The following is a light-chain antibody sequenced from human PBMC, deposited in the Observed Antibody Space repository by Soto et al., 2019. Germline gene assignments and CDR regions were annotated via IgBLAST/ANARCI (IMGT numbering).Light chain of an antibody. J-gene: IGLJ1*01. CDR3: TTFAPGRIYV. Sequence: QSVLTQPASVSGSPGQSITISCSGASSDIGPYDYVSWYQHHPGRAPKLLIYEVSNRPSGVSYRFSGSKSGNTASLTISGLQAEDEGDYYCTTFAPGRIYVFGSGTKVIVL. V-gene: IGLV2-14*01. CDR2: EVS. CDR1: SSDIGPYDY.